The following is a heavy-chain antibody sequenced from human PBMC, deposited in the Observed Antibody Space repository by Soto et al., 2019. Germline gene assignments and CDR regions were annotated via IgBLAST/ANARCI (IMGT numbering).Heavy chain of an antibody. CDR3: AKVGATGRGGVS. J-gene: IGHJ5*02. CDR2: ISYDGSNK. CDR1: GFTFSSYG. V-gene: IGHV3-30*18. Sequence: QVQLVESGGGVVQPGRSLRLSCAASGFTFSSYGMHWVRQAPGKGLEWVAVISYDGSNKYYADSVKGRFTISRDNSKNTLYLQMNSLRAEDTAVYYCAKVGATGRGGVSWGQGTLVTVSS. D-gene: IGHD1-26*01.